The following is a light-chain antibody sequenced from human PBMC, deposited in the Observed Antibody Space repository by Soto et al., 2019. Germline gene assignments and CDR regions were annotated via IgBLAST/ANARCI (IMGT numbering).Light chain of an antibody. Sequence: DIVLTQSPVTLSLSPGERATLSCMASQSISSSFLAWYQQKPGQAPRLLIYGASSRATGIPDRFSGSGSGTECTLTISSLQSEDLAVYYCQQYYNWPWTFGQGTKVDIK. CDR1: QSISSSF. CDR2: GAS. V-gene: IGKV3-20*01. J-gene: IGKJ1*01. CDR3: QQYYNWPWT.